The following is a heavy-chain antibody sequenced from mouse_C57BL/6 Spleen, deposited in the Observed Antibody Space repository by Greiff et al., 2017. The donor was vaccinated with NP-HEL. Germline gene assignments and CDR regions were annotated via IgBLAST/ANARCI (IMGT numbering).Heavy chain of an antibody. CDR1: GYTFTSYW. D-gene: IGHD2-4*01. J-gene: IGHJ3*01. CDR3: ASPDYDYDGAWFAY. Sequence: QVQLQQPGAELVKPGASVKLSCKASGYTFTSYWMHWVKQRPGQGLEWIGMIHPNSGSTNYNEKFKSKATLTVDKSSNTAYMQLSSLTSEASAVYYCASPDYDYDGAWFAYWGQGTLVTVSA. CDR2: IHPNSGST. V-gene: IGHV1-64*01.